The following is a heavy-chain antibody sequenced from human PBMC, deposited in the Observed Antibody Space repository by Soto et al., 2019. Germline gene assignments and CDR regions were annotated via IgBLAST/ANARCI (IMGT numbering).Heavy chain of an antibody. CDR3: ARRRAGNPDDWFDP. Sequence: ESLKISCKGSGYSFSNYWIVWVRQMPGKGLEWMGIIYPGDSETKYSPSFQGQVTISADKSINTAYLQWISLKASDTAMYYCARRRAGNPDDWFDPWGQGTLVTVSS. V-gene: IGHV5-51*01. CDR1: GYSFSNYW. CDR2: IYPGDSET. D-gene: IGHD6-13*01. J-gene: IGHJ5*02.